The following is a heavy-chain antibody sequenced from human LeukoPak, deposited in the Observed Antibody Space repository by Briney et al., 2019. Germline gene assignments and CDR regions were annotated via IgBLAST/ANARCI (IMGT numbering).Heavy chain of an antibody. CDR1: GGSISSTSYN. Sequence: SETLTLTCTVSGGSISSTSYNGSWIRQPPGKGLGWIESIYYSGSTYYNPSLKSRGTISVDTSKNQFSLKLNSVTASDTAVYYCARHSCTNGVCYSPSYYSLDVWGQGTTVSVSS. CDR3: ARHSCTNGVCYSPSYYSLDV. CDR2: IYYSGST. J-gene: IGHJ6*02. D-gene: IGHD2-8*01. V-gene: IGHV4-39*01.